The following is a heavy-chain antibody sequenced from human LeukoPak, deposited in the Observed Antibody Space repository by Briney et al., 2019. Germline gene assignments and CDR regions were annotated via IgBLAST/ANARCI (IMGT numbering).Heavy chain of an antibody. J-gene: IGHJ4*02. Sequence: SETLSLTCTVSGGSISSYYWSWIRQPPGKGLEWIGEINHSGSTNYNPSLKSRVTISVDTSKNQFSLKLSSVTAADTAVYYCARGLGMRDYWGQGTLVTVSS. CDR3: ARGLGMRDY. CDR2: INHSGST. D-gene: IGHD2-8*01. CDR1: GGSISSYY. V-gene: IGHV4-34*01.